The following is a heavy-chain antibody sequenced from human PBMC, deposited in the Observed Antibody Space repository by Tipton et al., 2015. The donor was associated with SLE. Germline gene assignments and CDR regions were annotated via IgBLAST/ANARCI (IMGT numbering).Heavy chain of an antibody. CDR2: VSYDGRG. V-gene: IGHV4-39*07. Sequence: TLSLTCTVSGAFVSSSTYYGAWIRQPPGKGLEWVGSVSYDGRGYYNPSLKSRVTISVDTSKNQCSLHLTSVTAADTAVYYCTGVGSGPGTDYWGQGTLVTVSS. CDR3: TGVGSGPGTDY. CDR1: GAFVSSSTYY. D-gene: IGHD6-13*01. J-gene: IGHJ4*02.